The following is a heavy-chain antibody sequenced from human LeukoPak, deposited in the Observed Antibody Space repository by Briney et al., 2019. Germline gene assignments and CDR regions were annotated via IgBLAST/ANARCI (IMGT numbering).Heavy chain of an antibody. D-gene: IGHD3-22*01. J-gene: IGHJ4*02. CDR1: CGSISSGSYY. CDR3: ASGADSSNYFLYY. Sequence: SETLSLTCAVSCGSISSGSYYWNWIRQPAGKGLEWIGRIYASGITNYHPSLKSRVAISVDTSKNQFSLRLSSVTAADTAVYYCASGADSSNYFLYYWGQGILVTVSS. CDR2: IYASGIT. V-gene: IGHV4-61*02.